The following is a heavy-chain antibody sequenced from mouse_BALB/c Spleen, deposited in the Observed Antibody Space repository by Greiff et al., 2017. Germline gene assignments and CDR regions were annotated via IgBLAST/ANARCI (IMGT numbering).Heavy chain of an antibody. CDR2: IYPGDGDT. D-gene: IGHD1-1*01. CDR3: ARITTVVAKGDY. Sequence: VQLQQSGAELVRPGSSVKISCKASGYAFSSYWMNWVKQRPGQGLEWIGQIYPGDGDTNYNGKFKGKATLTADKSSSTAYMQLSSLTSEDSAVYFCARITTVVAKGDYWGQGTSVTVSS. J-gene: IGHJ4*01. V-gene: IGHV1-80*01. CDR1: GYAFSSYW.